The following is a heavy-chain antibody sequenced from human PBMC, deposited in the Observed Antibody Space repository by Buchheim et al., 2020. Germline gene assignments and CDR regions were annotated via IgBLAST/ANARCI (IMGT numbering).Heavy chain of an antibody. CDR2: ISYTETT. CDR3: ARGYDFWSGYYRGSIPVFFDY. V-gene: IGHV4-59*01. CDR1: GDSLSSNH. D-gene: IGHD3-3*01. Sequence: QVHLQESGPGLVKPSETLALTCSVSGDSLSSNHWAWIRQSPGKGLEWIAYISYTETTTFQNPSLQSRVPNSLATSKNQFSLKLSSVSAADTAVYFCARGYDFWSGYYRGSIPVFFDYWGHGIL. J-gene: IGHJ4*01.